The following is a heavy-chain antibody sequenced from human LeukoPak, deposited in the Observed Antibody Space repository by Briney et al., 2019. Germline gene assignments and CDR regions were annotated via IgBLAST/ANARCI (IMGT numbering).Heavy chain of an antibody. Sequence: ASVKVSCKASGYTFTDYYIHWVRQAPGQGLEWMGWISPNSGGTNYAQKFQGRVTMTRDTSISTAYMELSRLRSDDTAVYYCARKYSSSPGAFDYWGQGTLVTVSS. CDR1: GYTFTDYY. D-gene: IGHD6-6*01. V-gene: IGHV1-2*02. CDR2: ISPNSGGT. CDR3: ARKYSSSPGAFDY. J-gene: IGHJ4*02.